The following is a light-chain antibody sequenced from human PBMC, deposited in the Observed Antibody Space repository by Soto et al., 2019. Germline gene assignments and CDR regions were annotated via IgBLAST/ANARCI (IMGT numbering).Light chain of an antibody. Sequence: AIQLTQSPSSLSASAGDRVTITCRASQGITNALAWYQQKPGKAPKLLIYDASSLESGVPSRFSGSGSGTDFTLTISSLQAEDFATYYCQHFNTTLTFGGGTKVEIK. CDR1: QGITNA. CDR3: QHFNTTLT. V-gene: IGKV1-13*02. CDR2: DAS. J-gene: IGKJ4*01.